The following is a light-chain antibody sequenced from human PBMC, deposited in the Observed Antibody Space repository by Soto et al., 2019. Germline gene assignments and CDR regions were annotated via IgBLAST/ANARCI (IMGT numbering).Light chain of an antibody. CDR1: QSISSW. CDR2: GAS. V-gene: IGKV1-5*01. CDR3: QQYSSYSWT. J-gene: IGKJ2*01. Sequence: DIQMTQSPSSLSASVGDRVTITCRASQSISSWLAWYQQKPGKAPRLLIYGASSLESGVPSMFSGSGSGTEFTLTISSLQPDDFATYYCQQYSSYSWTFGQGTKLEIK.